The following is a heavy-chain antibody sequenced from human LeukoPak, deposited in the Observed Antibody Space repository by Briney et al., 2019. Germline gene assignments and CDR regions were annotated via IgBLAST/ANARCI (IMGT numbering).Heavy chain of an antibody. D-gene: IGHD3-10*01. J-gene: IGHJ6*02. CDR2: IIPIFGTA. CDR3: ARKYYGSGSYPNYYYGMDV. V-gene: IGHV1-69*01. CDR1: GCTFSSYA. Sequence: SVKVSCKVSGCTFSSYAMTWVRQPPGQGLEWMGGIIPIFGTANYAQKFQGRVTITADESTSTAYMELNSLRSEDTAVFYCARKYYGSGSYPNYYYGMDVWGQGTTVSVSS.